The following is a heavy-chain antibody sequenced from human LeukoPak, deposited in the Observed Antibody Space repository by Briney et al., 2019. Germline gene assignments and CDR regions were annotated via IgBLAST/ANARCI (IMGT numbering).Heavy chain of an antibody. J-gene: IGHJ4*02. CDR3: ARGEDYYDSSGYEFDY. CDR1: GYTFTSYY. CDR2: INPSGGST. D-gene: IGHD3-22*01. Sequence: ASVKVSCKASGYTFTSYYMHWVRQAPGQGLEWMGIINPSGGSTSYAQKFQGRVTMTRDTSTSTVYMELSSLRSEDTAVYYCARGEDYYDSSGYEFDYWGQGTLVTVSS. V-gene: IGHV1-46*01.